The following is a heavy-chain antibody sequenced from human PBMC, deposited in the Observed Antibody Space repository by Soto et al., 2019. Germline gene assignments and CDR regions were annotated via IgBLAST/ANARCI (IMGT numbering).Heavy chain of an antibody. V-gene: IGHV3-74*01. CDR3: ARDGYYFDGSCYYFNYDY. Sequence: GGSLRLSCAASGFTFSSYWMHWVRQAPGKGLVWVSRINSDGSSTIYADSVKGRFTISRDNAKNTLYLQMNSLRAEDTAVYYCARDGYYFDGSCYYFNYDYWGQGTLVTVSS. D-gene: IGHD3-22*01. CDR1: GFTFSSYW. J-gene: IGHJ4*02. CDR2: INSDGSST.